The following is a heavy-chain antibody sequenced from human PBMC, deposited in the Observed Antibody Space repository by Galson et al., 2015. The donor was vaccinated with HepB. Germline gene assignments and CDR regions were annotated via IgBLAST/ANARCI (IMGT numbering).Heavy chain of an antibody. D-gene: IGHD2-2*01. CDR1: GGTFGSYA. CDR2: IIPIFGTA. CDR3: ARAEKYGSSTSCYLDY. Sequence: SVKVSCKASGGTFGSYAISWVRQAPGQGLEWMGGIIPIFGTANYAQKFQGRVTITADESTSTAYMELSSLRSEDTAVYYCARAEKYGSSTSCYLDYWGQGTLVTVSS. V-gene: IGHV1-69*13. J-gene: IGHJ4*02.